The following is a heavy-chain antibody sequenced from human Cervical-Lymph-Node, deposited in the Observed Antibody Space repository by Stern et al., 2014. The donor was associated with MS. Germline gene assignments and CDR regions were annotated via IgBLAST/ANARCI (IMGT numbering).Heavy chain of an antibody. D-gene: IGHD4-11*01. J-gene: IGHJ4*02. Sequence: VQLLQSGPEVRQPGASVRVSCKASGYTFTTPNYGIAWVREAPGRGLEWIGWISSYNGNTVYAQNLQDRVTMTTDTSASTAYMELRSLRSDDTAFYYCARERLRDFNDYHFDSWGQGTLVTVSS. CDR1: GYTFTTPNYG. CDR3: ARERLRDFNDYHFDS. V-gene: IGHV1-18*01. CDR2: ISSYNGNT.